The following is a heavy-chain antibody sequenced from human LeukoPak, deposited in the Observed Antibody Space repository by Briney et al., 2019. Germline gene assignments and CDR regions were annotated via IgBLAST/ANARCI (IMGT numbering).Heavy chain of an antibody. CDR3: ARVECSSTTCYDDY. J-gene: IGHJ4*02. D-gene: IGHD2-2*01. Sequence: ASVKVSCKTSGYTFRSYAISWVRRAPGQGLERMGWINVYNGYTNYARNFQGRVTMTTDTSTSTAYMEVRSLRSDDTAVYYCARVECSSTTCYDDYWGQGTLVIVSS. V-gene: IGHV1-18*01. CDR2: INVYNGYT. CDR1: GYTFRSYA.